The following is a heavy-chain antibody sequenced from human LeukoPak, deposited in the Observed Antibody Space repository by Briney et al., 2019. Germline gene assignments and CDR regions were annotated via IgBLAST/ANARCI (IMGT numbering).Heavy chain of an antibody. D-gene: IGHD2/OR15-2a*01. Sequence: PGGSLRLSCAASGFTFSDYYMSWIRQAPGTGLEWVSYISSSGSTIYYADSVKGRFTISRDNAKNSLYLQMNSLRAEDTAVYYCARDLSTGSYYYYGKDVWGQGTTLTVSS. CDR1: GFTFSDYY. V-gene: IGHV3-11*01. CDR2: ISSSGSTI. J-gene: IGHJ6*02. CDR3: ARDLSTGSYYYYGKDV.